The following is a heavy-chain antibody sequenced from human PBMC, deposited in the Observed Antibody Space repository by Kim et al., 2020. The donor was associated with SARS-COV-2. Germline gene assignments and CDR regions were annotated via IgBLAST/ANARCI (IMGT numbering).Heavy chain of an antibody. V-gene: IGHV3-53*01. CDR2: IYSGGST. CDR3: ARGGDYYGSGSLIYFDY. CDR1: GFTVSSNY. J-gene: IGHJ4*02. D-gene: IGHD3-10*01. Sequence: GGSLRLSCAASGFTVSSNYMSWVRQAPGKGLEWVSVIYSGGSTYYADSVKGRFTISRDNSKNTLYLQMNSLRAEDTAVYYCARGGDYYGSGSLIYFDYWGQGTLVTVSS.